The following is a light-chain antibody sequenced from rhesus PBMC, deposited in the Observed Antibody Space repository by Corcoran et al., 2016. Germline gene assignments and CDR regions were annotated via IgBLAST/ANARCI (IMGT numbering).Light chain of an antibody. CDR2: RIS. CDR3: QQEASIPLT. V-gene: IGKV3-35*01. CDR1: SSLSTTY. J-gene: IGKJ4*01. Sequence: EIVLTQSPTSMAVAQGERVTISCTASSSLSTTYLHWYQQRPGFPPRLLVYRISRLASGLPARFSGCGSGTSYTLTITSVEAEDAADYYGQQEASIPLTFGGGTKVEIK.